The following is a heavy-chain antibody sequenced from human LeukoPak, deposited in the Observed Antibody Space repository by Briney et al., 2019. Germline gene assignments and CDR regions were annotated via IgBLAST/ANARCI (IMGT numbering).Heavy chain of an antibody. Sequence: GGSLRLSCAASGFTFSSYAMHWVRQAPGKGLEWVAVISYDGSNKYYADSVKGRFTISRDNSKNTLYLQMNGLRAEDTAIYYCARAQWTAFDYYYYMDVWGKGTTVTVSS. CDR2: ISYDGSNK. J-gene: IGHJ6*03. V-gene: IGHV3-30-3*01. CDR1: GFTFSSYA. CDR3: ARAQWTAFDYYYYMDV. D-gene: IGHD3/OR15-3a*01.